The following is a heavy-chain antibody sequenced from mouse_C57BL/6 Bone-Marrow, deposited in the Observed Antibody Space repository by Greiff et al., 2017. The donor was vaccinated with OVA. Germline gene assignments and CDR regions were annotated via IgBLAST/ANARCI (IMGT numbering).Heavy chain of an antibody. V-gene: IGHV5-17*01. J-gene: IGHJ2*01. CDR1: GFTFSDYG. CDR3: ARVIYYGNCLRY. D-gene: IGHD2-1*01. CDR2: ISSGSSTI. Sequence: DVQLVESGGGLVKPGGSLKLSCAASGFTFSDYGMHWVRQAPEKGLEWVAYISSGSSTISYAATVKGRFTISSDNAKNTLFLQMTRLRSEDTSMYYCARVIYYGNCLRYWGQGTTLTVSS.